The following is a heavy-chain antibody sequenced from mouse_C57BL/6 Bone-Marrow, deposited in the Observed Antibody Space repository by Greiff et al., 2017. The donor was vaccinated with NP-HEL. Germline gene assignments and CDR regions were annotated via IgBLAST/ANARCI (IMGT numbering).Heavy chain of an antibody. D-gene: IGHD2-5*01. CDR2: IDPEDGDT. CDR1: GFNIKDYY. Sequence: VQLQQSGAELVRPGASVKLSCTASGFNIKDYYMHWVKQRPEQGLEWIGRIDPEDGDTEYAPKFQGKATMSADTSSNTALLQISSLTSEDTAVYYCTTKIYSNYEVDYWGQGTSVTVSS. V-gene: IGHV14-1*01. J-gene: IGHJ4*01. CDR3: TTKIYSNYEVDY.